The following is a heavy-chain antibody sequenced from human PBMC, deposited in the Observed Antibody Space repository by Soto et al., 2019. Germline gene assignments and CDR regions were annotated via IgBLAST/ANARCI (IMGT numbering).Heavy chain of an antibody. CDR1: GGSISSSSYY. J-gene: IGHJ4*02. Sequence: QLQLQESGPGLVKPSETLSLTCTVSGGSISSSSYYWGWIRQPPGKGLEWIGSIYYSGNTYYTPSLKSRVTSSVNTSKNQFSLKLSSATAADTAVYYCAREGGRYCTGGSCQVDYWGQGTLVTVSS. V-gene: IGHV4-39*02. D-gene: IGHD2-15*01. CDR2: IYYSGNT. CDR3: AREGGRYCTGGSCQVDY.